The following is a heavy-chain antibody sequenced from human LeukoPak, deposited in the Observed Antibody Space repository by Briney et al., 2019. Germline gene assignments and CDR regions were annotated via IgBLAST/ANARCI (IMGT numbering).Heavy chain of an antibody. CDR2: IYSGGRS. Sequence: GGSLRLSCAASGFNVGSNYMSWVRQAPGKGLMWVSVIYSGGRSNYAESVKGRFTISRDNSKNTLYLQMSSLRAEDTAVYYCVKITSVTGGDCWGQGTRLTVSS. CDR1: GFNVGSNY. D-gene: IGHD1-1*01. J-gene: IGHJ4*02. V-gene: IGHV3-66*01. CDR3: VKITSVTGGDC.